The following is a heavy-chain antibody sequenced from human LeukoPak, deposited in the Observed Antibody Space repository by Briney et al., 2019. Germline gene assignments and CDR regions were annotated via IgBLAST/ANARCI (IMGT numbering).Heavy chain of an antibody. CDR3: ARGGRGWFDP. V-gene: IGHV3-7*01. D-gene: IGHD1-26*01. J-gene: IGHJ5*02. Sequence: GGSLRLSCAASGFTFSSYWVTWVRQAPGKGLEWVANINQDGRHRYFVNSVEGRFSISRDNAKNSLYLQIDSLRADDTAVYYCARGGRGWFDPWGQGTLVTVSS. CDR1: GFTFSSYW. CDR2: INQDGRHR.